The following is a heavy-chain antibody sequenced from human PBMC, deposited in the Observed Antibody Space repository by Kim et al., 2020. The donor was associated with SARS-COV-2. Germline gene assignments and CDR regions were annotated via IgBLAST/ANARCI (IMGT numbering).Heavy chain of an antibody. CDR2: IYTSGST. V-gene: IGHV4-4*07. CDR3: ARDREVVVPAANWFDP. Sequence: SETLSLTCTVSGGSISSYYWSWIRQPAGKGLEWIGRIYTSGSTNYNPSLKSRVTMSVDTSKNQFSLKLSSVTAADTAVYYCARDREVVVPAANWFDPWGQGTLVTVSS. CDR1: GGSISSYY. J-gene: IGHJ5*02. D-gene: IGHD2-2*01.